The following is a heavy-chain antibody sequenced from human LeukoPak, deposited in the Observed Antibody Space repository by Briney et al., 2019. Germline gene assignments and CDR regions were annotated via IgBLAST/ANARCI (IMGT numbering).Heavy chain of an antibody. D-gene: IGHD3-10*01. Sequence: GGSLRLSCAASGFTFSSYAMQWVRQAPGKGLEWVAVISYDGSNKYYADSVKGRFTISRDNSKNTLYLQMNSLRAEDTAVYYCASRGITMVRGVTGGGRSGRTELYYWGQGTLVTVSS. J-gene: IGHJ4*02. CDR2: ISYDGSNK. CDR3: ASRGITMVRGVTGGGRSGRTELYY. V-gene: IGHV3-30*04. CDR1: GFTFSSYA.